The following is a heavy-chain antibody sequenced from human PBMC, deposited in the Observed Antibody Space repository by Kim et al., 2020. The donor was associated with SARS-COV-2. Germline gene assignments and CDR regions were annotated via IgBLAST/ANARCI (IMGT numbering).Heavy chain of an antibody. V-gene: IGHV3-33*03. CDR2: NK. Sequence: NKRYADAVKGRLPIFRDHPKNTLYLQMNRLRAEDTAVYYCARGLFYGMDVWGQGTTVTVSS. D-gene: IGHD3-10*01. J-gene: IGHJ6*02. CDR3: ARGLFYGMDV.